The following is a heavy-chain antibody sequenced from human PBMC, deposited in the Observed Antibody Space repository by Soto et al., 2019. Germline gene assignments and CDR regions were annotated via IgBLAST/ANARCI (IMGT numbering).Heavy chain of an antibody. J-gene: IGHJ4*02. CDR2: INPLSGIS. Sequence: QVQLVQSGAEVKKPESSVKVSCKTSGGTFVRHVISWVRQAPGQGPEWMGKINPLSGISNYAQKFQVRVTFTADTESSTAYMAPSLLISDDTAVYYSATPACAATWCSPSHTLDHWGQGNLVTVSS. V-gene: IGHV1-69*09. D-gene: IGHD2-2*01. CDR1: GGTFVRHV. CDR3: ATPACAATWCSPSHTLDH.